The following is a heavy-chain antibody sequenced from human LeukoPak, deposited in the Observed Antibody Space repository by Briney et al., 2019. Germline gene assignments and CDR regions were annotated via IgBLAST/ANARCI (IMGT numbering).Heavy chain of an antibody. V-gene: IGHV4-34*01. CDR2: INHSGST. CDR3: AGSGDYFDY. D-gene: IGHD4-17*01. J-gene: IGHJ4*02. CDR1: GGSFSGYY. Sequence: KPSETLSLTCAVYGGSFSGYYWSWIRQPPGKGLEWIGEINHSGSTNYNPSLKSRVTISVDTSKDQFSLKLSSVTAADTVVYYCAGSGDYFDYWGQGTLVTVSS.